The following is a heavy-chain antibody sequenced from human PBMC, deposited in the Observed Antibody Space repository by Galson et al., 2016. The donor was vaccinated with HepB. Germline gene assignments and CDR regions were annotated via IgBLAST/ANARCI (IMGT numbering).Heavy chain of an antibody. D-gene: IGHD1-26*01. CDR1: GYTFTGYY. V-gene: IGHV1-2*04. CDR3: ARDNSGAFDI. CDR2: INPNSGGT. J-gene: IGHJ3*02. Sequence: SAKVSCKASGYTFTGYYLHWVRQAPGQGLEWMGWINPNSGGTKYAQKFQGWVTMTRDTSISTAYMELSRLTSDDTAVYYCARDNSGAFDIWGQGTMVTVSS.